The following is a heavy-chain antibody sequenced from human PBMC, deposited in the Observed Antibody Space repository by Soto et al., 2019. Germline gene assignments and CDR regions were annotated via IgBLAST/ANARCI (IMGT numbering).Heavy chain of an antibody. D-gene: IGHD3-16*02. CDR2: ISSSGSTI. V-gene: IGHV3-48*03. CDR1: GFTFSSYE. J-gene: IGHJ5*02. CDR3: AREGGDYVWGSYRYFANWFDP. Sequence: GGSLRLSCAASGFTFSSYEMNWVRQAPGKGLEWVSYISSSGSTIYYADSVKGRFTISRDNAKNSLYLQMNSLRAEDTAVYYCAREGGDYVWGSYRYFANWFDPWGQGTLVTVSS.